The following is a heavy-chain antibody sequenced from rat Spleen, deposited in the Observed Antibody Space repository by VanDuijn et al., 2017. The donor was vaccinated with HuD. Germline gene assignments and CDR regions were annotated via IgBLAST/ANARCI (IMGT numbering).Heavy chain of an antibody. CDR2: ISYDGGSA. CDR3: ARHPDYSNYFDY. CDR1: GFTFSDYY. D-gene: IGHD1-1*01. Sequence: EVQLVESDGGLVQPGRSLKLSCAASGFTFSDYYMAWVRQAPTKGLGWVASISYDGGSAYYRDSVTGRFTVSRDNARSSLYLHMDSLRSEDTATYYCARHPDYSNYFDYWGQGVMVTVSS. J-gene: IGHJ2*01. V-gene: IGHV5-20*01.